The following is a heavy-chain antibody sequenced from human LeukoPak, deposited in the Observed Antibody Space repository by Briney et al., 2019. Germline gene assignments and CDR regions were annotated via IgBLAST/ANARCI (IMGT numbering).Heavy chain of an antibody. CDR2: IYSGGDT. CDR1: GFTVSNNY. Sequence: GGSLRLSCAVSGFTVSNNYMSWVREAPRKGLEWVSHIYSGGDTYHADSLKGRVTISRDHSKNTVYLQMNNLRVEDTAVYYCARDTGLWWGQGTLVTVSS. V-gene: IGHV3-53*01. J-gene: IGHJ4*02. D-gene: IGHD2-21*01. CDR3: ARDTGLW.